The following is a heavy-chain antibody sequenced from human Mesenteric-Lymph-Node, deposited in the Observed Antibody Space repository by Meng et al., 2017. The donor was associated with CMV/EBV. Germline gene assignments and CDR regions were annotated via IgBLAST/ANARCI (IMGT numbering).Heavy chain of an antibody. J-gene: IGHJ3*02. CDR3: GREMSQLKLHGLDI. CDR1: GFTFSYYG. Sequence: GESLKISCAASGFTFSYYGIHWVRQAPGKGLEWVSFIQFDGSSKQYADSVKGRFALSRDNSKNTVHLLMNGLRGEDTAVYYCGREMSQLKLHGLDIRGQGTMVTVSS. V-gene: IGHV3-30*02. CDR2: IQFDGSSK. D-gene: IGHD1-1*01.